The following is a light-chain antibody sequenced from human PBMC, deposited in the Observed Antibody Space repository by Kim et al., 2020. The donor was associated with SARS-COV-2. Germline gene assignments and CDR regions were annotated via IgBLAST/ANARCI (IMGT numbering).Light chain of an antibody. V-gene: IGLV2-23*02. J-gene: IGLJ2*01. CDR3: CSFATSDNPR. Sequence: QSALTQPASVSGSPGQSITISCTGTSNDIGSYNLVSWYQQLPGKAPKLILYKVGERPSGVANRFSGSKSDNTASLRISGLQAEDEADYYCCSFATSDNPRVGGRTQLAVL. CDR2: KVG. CDR1: SNDIGSYNL.